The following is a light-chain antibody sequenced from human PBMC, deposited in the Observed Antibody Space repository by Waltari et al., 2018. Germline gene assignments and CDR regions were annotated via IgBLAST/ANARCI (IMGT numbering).Light chain of an antibody. Sequence: QSELTQPPSASGTPGQKVTISCSGRYSNVGNNVVNWYQQFPGTAPKLLIYRNDQRPSGVPDRVSGSKSGTSASLAIIGLRSEDEADYYCASWDDSLNGRWVFGGGTKLTVL. J-gene: IGLJ2*01. CDR2: RND. CDR3: ASWDDSLNGRWV. V-gene: IGLV1-44*01. CDR1: YSNVGNNV.